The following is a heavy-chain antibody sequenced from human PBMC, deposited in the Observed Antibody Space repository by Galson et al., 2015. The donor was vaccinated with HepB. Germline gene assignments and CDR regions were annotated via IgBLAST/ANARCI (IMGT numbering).Heavy chain of an antibody. J-gene: IGHJ4*02. CDR1: GFTVSSNY. Sequence: SLRLSCAASGFTVSSNYMSWVRQAPGKGLEWVSVIYSGGSTYYADSVKGRFTISRDNSKNTLYLQMNSLRAEDTAVYYCASPNYYGSGSFDYWGQGTLVAVSS. D-gene: IGHD3-10*01. V-gene: IGHV3-53*01. CDR2: IYSGGST. CDR3: ASPNYYGSGSFDY.